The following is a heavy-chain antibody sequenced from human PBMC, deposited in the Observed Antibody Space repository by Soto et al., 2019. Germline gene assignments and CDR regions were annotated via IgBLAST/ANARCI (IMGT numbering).Heavy chain of an antibody. CDR1: GFTFSRYA. Sequence: GGSLRLSCAASGFTFSRYAMYWVRQAPGKGLEWVAVISYDGSDKYADSVKGRFTISRDNSRSTLYLQMNSLRVEDTAVYYCARATPPNYCSSLTCYHGNWFDPWGRGTVVTVSS. J-gene: IGHJ5*02. D-gene: IGHD2-2*01. CDR3: ARATPPNYCSSLTCYHGNWFDP. CDR2: ISYDGSD. V-gene: IGHV3-30*03.